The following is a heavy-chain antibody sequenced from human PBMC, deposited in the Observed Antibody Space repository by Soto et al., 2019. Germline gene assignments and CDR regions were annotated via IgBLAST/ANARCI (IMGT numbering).Heavy chain of an antibody. CDR1: GDSISGGGYF. D-gene: IGHD6-13*01. CDR3: ARGRLSWRYFDY. Sequence: SETLSLTCTVSGDSISGGGYFWNWIRHHPGKGLEWIGYIFYSGTTFYNPSLKSRLSISVDTSNNQFSLNLTSVTAADTAVYFCARGRLSWRYFDYWGQGPLVTVSS. CDR2: IFYSGTT. J-gene: IGHJ4*02. V-gene: IGHV4-31*03.